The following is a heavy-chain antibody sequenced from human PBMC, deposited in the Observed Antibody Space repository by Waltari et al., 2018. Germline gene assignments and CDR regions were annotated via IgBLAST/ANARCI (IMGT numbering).Heavy chain of an antibody. D-gene: IGHD4-17*01. Sequence: QVQLQESGPGLVKPSETLSLTCAVSGYSISSGYYWGWIRQPPGKGLEWIGSIYHSGSTYYNPSLKSRVTISVDTSKNQFSLKLSSVTAADTAMYYCARPSTTVVTRGAFDIWGQGTMVTVSS. CDR1: GYSISSGYY. CDR3: ARPSTTVVTRGAFDI. J-gene: IGHJ3*02. CDR2: IYHSGST. V-gene: IGHV4-38-2*01.